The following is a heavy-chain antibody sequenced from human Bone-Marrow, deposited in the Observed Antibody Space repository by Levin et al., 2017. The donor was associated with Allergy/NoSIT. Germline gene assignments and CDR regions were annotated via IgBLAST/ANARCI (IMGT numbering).Heavy chain of an antibody. D-gene: IGHD6-6*01. CDR1: GFSFGNYG. Sequence: GESLKISCAASGFSFGNYGMHWVRQAPGKGLEWVAIIWYGGRNKYYADSVQGRFTVSRDNSRNTVYLQMNSLRVEDTAVYYCARDDQFVRFRDTRDHYGMDVWGQGTTVTVSS. CDR3: ARDDQFVRFRDTRDHYGMDV. V-gene: IGHV3-33*01. CDR2: IWYGGRNK. J-gene: IGHJ6*02.